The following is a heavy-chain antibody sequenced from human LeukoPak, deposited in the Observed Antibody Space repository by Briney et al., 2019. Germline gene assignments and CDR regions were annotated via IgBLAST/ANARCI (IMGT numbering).Heavy chain of an antibody. V-gene: IGHV1-24*01. CDR2: FDPEDGVT. CDR3: ATRYYYDSSGYYWGAFDI. D-gene: IGHD3-22*01. J-gene: IGHJ3*02. CDR1: GYTFTGYY. Sequence: GASVKVSCKASGYTFTGYYMHWVRQAPGQGLEWMGGFDPEDGVTIYAQKFQGRVTMTEDTSTDTAYMELSSLRSEDTAVYYCATRYYYDSSGYYWGAFDIWGQGTMVTVSS.